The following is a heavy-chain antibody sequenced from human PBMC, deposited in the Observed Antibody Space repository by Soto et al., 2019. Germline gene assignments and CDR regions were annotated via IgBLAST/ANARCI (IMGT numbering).Heavy chain of an antibody. V-gene: IGHV1-46*01. J-gene: IGHJ4*02. Sequence: ASVKVSCKAPGYTFTRYNVHWVRQAPGQGLEWMAIINPSGGTTYYVQKFEGRVTLTTDTSTSTVYMELSSLRSDDTAVYYCARVRGGGREYFFDYWGQGDLVTVSS. CDR3: ARVRGGGREYFFDY. CDR1: GYTFTRYN. CDR2: INPSGGTT. D-gene: IGHD2-15*01.